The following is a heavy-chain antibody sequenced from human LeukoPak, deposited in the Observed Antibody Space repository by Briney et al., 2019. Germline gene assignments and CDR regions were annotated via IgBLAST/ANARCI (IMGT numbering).Heavy chain of an antibody. CDR2: IYYSGST. V-gene: IGHV4-59*08. J-gene: IGHJ6*02. D-gene: IGHD3-9*01. Sequence: SETLSLTCTVSGGSISSYYWSWIRQPPGKGLEWIGYIYYSGSTNYNPSLKSRVTISVDTSKNQFSLKLSSVTAADTAVYYCARHAYFDWLLQPYYYYGMDVWGQGTTVTVSS. CDR3: ARHAYFDWLLQPYYYYGMDV. CDR1: GGSISSYY.